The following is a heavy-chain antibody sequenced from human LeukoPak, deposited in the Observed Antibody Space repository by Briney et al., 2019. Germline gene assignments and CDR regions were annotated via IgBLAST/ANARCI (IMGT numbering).Heavy chain of an antibody. CDR2: INRVGSST. J-gene: IGHJ4*02. CDR3: ARGNSRSYSDY. V-gene: IGHV3-74*01. CDR1: GFTLSSHW. Sequence: PGGSLRLSCAASGFTLSSHWMYWVRQVPGKGLVWVSVINRVGSSTSYADFEKGRFTISRDNAKNSLYLQMNSLRDEDTAVYYCARGNSRSYSDYWGQGTLVTVSS. D-gene: IGHD3-10*01.